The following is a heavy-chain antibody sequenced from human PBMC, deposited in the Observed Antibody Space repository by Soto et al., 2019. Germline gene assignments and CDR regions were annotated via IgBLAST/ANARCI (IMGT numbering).Heavy chain of an antibody. J-gene: IGHJ6*03. CDR2: IVVGSGNT. CDR3: ARVEYSGYDYYYYYYMDV. Sequence: SVKVSCKASGFTFTSSAVQWVRQARGQRLEWIGWIVVGSGNTNYAQKFQERVTITRDMSTSTAYMELSSLRSEDTAVYYCARVEYSGYDYYYYYYMDVWGKGTTVTVSS. CDR1: GFTFTSSA. D-gene: IGHD5-12*01. V-gene: IGHV1-58*01.